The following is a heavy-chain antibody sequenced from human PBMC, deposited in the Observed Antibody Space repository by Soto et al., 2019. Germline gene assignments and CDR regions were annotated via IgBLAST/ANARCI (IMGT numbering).Heavy chain of an antibody. CDR3: ASKPNYYYYGMDV. CDR2: IISIFGTA. CDR1: GGTFSSYA. J-gene: IGHJ6*02. V-gene: IGHV1-69*12. Sequence: QVQLVQSGAEVKKPGSSVKVSCKASGGTFSSYAISWVRQAPGKGLEWMGGIISIFGTANYTQKSQGRVTITAHESTSTAYMELSSLRSEYTAVYYCASKPNYYYYGMDVWGQGTTVTVSS.